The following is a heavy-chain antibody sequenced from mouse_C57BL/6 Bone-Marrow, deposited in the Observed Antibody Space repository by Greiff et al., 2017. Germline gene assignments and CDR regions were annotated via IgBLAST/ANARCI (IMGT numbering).Heavy chain of an antibody. J-gene: IGHJ2*01. Sequence: QVQLQQPGAELVKPGASVKLSCKASGYTFTSYWMHWVKQRPGQGLEWIGMIHPNSGSTNYNEKFKSKATLTADKSSSTAYMQLSSLTSEDSAVYYCARRALNYFDYWGQGTTLTVSS. CDR2: IHPNSGST. V-gene: IGHV1-64*01. CDR1: GYTFTSYW. CDR3: ARRALNYFDY. D-gene: IGHD3-3*01.